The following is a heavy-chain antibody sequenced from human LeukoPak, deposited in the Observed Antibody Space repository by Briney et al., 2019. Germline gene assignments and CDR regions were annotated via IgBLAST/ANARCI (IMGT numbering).Heavy chain of an antibody. J-gene: IGHJ6*03. CDR3: ARAPVVAVAGTNYYYCYYMDV. V-gene: IGHV3-7*01. D-gene: IGHD6-13*01. CDR1: GFTFSSYW. CDR2: IKQDGSEK. Sequence: PAGGSLRLSCAASGFTFSSYWMSWVRQAPGKGLEWVANIKQDGSEKYYVDSVKGRFTISRDNAKNSLYLQMNSLRAEDTAVYYCARAPVVAVAGTNYYYCYYMDVWGKGTTVTVSS.